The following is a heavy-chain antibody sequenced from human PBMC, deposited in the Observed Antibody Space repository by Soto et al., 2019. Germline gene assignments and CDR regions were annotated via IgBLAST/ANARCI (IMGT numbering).Heavy chain of an antibody. CDR2: FSAGGGDNT. D-gene: IGHD3-22*01. CDR3: AREARYDRGAYHYGGIDY. V-gene: IGHV3-23*01. J-gene: IGHJ4*02. Sequence: EVQLLESGGGLAQPGGSLRLSCAASGFTFSSYSMNWVRRAPGKGLEWVSAFSAGGGDNTHYADSVKGRFTISRDNSKNTFFLQMNSLRAEDTARYYCAREARYDRGAYHYGGIDYWGQGTLVTVSS. CDR1: GFTFSSYS.